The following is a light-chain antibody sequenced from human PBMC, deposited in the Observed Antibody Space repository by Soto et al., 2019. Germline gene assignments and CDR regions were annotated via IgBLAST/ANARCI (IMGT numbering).Light chain of an antibody. CDR2: GAS. CDR3: QQYNEWPRT. CDR1: QSVNSN. V-gene: IGKV3-15*01. J-gene: IGKJ1*01. Sequence: EIVMTQSPATLSVSPGERATLSCRASQSVNSNLAWYQQKPGQAPRLLIYGASPRSAGIPDRFSGSGSGTEFTLTIAGLQSEDFALYYCQQYNEWPRTFGKGTKVEIK.